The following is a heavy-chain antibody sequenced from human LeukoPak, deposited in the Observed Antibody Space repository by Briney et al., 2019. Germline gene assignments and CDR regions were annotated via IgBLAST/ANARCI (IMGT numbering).Heavy chain of an antibody. V-gene: IGHV3-21*01. Sequence: GGSLRLSCAASGFTFSSYSTNWVRQAPGKGLEWVSSISSSSSYIYYADSVKGRFTISRDNAKNSLYLQMNSLRAEDTAVYYCTRLRYFDWLLYQGEFDYWGQGTLVTVSS. J-gene: IGHJ4*02. D-gene: IGHD3-9*01. CDR1: GFTFSSYS. CDR3: TRLRYFDWLLYQGEFDY. CDR2: ISSSSSYI.